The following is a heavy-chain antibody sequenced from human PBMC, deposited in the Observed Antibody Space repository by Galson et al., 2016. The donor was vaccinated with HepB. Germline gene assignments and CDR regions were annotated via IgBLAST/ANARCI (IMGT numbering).Heavy chain of an antibody. CDR1: GFVFSAYA. J-gene: IGHJ5*02. CDR2: ISNSGDRT. D-gene: IGHD3-3*01. CDR3: VRDAPYCCRFTYLDP. Sequence: SLRLSCAASGFVFSAYAMTWVRQAPGKGLEWLAHISNSGDRTYYADSVKGRFTISRDNSQNTVFLQMNGLRAEDTATYYCVRDAPYCCRFTYLDPWGQGTLVSVSS. V-gene: IGHV3-23*01.